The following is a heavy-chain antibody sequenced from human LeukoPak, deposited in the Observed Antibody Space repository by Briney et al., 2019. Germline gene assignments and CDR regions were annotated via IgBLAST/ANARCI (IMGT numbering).Heavy chain of an antibody. V-gene: IGHV1-2*06. CDR2: INPNSGGT. Sequence: GASVKVSCKASGYTFTGYYMHWVLQAPGQGLEWMGRINPNSGGTNYAQKFQGRVTMTRDTSISTAYMELSRLRSDDTAVYYCATDAYYYDSSGYSTSVHYFDYWGQGTLVTVSS. D-gene: IGHD3-22*01. CDR1: GYTFTGYY. J-gene: IGHJ4*02. CDR3: ATDAYYYDSSGYSTSVHYFDY.